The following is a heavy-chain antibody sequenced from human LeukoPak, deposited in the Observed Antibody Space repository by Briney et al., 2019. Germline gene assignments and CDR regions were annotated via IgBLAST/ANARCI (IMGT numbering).Heavy chain of an antibody. CDR3: AKAAQYASRGRWWFDP. J-gene: IGHJ5*02. V-gene: IGHV3-9*01. CDR2: ISWNSGNT. Sequence: GGSQRLSCAASGFNFGDYAMHWVRQGPGKGLEWVSGISWNSGNTGYADSVKGRFTISRDNARKSLYLQMNSLRAEDTALYYCAKAAQYASRGRWWFDPWGQGTLVTVSS. D-gene: IGHD2-2*01. CDR1: GFNFGDYA.